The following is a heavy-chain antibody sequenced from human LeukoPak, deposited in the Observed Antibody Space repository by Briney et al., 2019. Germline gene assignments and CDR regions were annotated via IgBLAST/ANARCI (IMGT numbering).Heavy chain of an antibody. D-gene: IGHD7-27*01. Sequence: GGSLRLSRAASGFTVSSNYMSWVRQAPGKGLEWVSVIYSGGSTYYADSVKGRFTISRDNSKNTLYLQMNSLRAEDTAVYYCAIMLGIRDYWGQGTLVTVSS. CDR2: IYSGGST. CDR1: GFTVSSNY. V-gene: IGHV3-53*01. CDR3: AIMLGIRDY. J-gene: IGHJ4*02.